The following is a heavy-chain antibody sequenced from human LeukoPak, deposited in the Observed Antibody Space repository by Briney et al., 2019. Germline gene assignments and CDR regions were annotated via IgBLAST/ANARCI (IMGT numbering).Heavy chain of an antibody. CDR2: INPNSGGT. D-gene: IGHD6-13*01. Sequence: ASVKVSCKASGYTFTGYYMHWVRQAPGQGLEWMGWINPNSGGTNYAQKFQGWVTMTRDTSISTAYMELSSLRSEDTAVYYCATVSPIRGSSWIWFDPWGQGTLVTVSS. V-gene: IGHV1-2*04. CDR1: GYTFTGYY. J-gene: IGHJ5*02. CDR3: ATVSPIRGSSWIWFDP.